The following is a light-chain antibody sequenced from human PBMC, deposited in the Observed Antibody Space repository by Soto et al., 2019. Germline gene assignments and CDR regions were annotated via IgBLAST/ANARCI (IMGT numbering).Light chain of an antibody. CDR1: QSVSSN. Sequence: EAVMTQSPATLSVSPGERPTLSCRASQSVSSNLAWYQQKPGQAPRLLIYDASTRATGSPARFSGSGSGTEFPLTFSSLQSEDCAVYYCQQYNTWPLTFGPGTKVDIK. J-gene: IGKJ3*01. CDR2: DAS. V-gene: IGKV3-15*01. CDR3: QQYNTWPLT.